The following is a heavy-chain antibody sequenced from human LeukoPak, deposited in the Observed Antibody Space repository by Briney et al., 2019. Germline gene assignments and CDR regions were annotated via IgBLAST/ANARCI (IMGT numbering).Heavy chain of an antibody. CDR3: ARDTFQPGLIDS. CDR1: GFTFSRYA. Sequence: GGSLRLSCAASGFTFSRYAMNWVRQAPGKGLEWVSYINTNSSDIHYADSVKGRFTISRDNARNTLYLQLSSLRAEDSAVYYCARDTFQPGLIDSWGQGTLVTVSS. D-gene: IGHD2-2*01. J-gene: IGHJ4*02. V-gene: IGHV3-21*05. CDR2: INTNSSDI.